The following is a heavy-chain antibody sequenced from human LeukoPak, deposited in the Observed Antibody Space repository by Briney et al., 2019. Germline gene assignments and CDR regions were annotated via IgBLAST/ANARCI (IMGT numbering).Heavy chain of an antibody. Sequence: SVRVSCKASGGTFSSYAISWVRQAPGQGLEWMGGIIPIFGTANYAQKFQGRVTITADESTSTAYMELSSLRSEDTAVYYCARAHALEDYYDSSGYYRGFDLWGRGTLVTVSS. V-gene: IGHV1-69*13. D-gene: IGHD3-22*01. CDR2: IIPIFGTA. J-gene: IGHJ2*01. CDR3: ARAHALEDYYDSSGYYRGFDL. CDR1: GGTFSSYA.